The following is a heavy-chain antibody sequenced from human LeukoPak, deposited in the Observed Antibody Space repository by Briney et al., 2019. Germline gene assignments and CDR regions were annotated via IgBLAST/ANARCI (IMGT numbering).Heavy chain of an antibody. V-gene: IGHV3-7*01. CDR2: IKQDGSEK. CDR3: ARDLQSRASNSPMDE. Sequence: GGSLRLSCAASGFTFSSYAMSWVRQAPGKGLEWVANIKQDGSEKYYVDSVKGRFTISRDNAKNSVYLLMNSLRAEDTALYYCARDLQSRASNSPMDEWGQGTTVTVSS. D-gene: IGHD1-1*01. CDR1: GFTFSSYA. J-gene: IGHJ6*02.